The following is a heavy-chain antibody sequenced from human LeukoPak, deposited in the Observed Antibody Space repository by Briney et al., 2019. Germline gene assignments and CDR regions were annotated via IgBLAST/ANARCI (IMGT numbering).Heavy chain of an antibody. Sequence: PGGSLRLSCAASGFTFSSYSLNWVRQAPGKGLEWVSSITTSSSYIYYADSVKGRFTISRDNAKNSLYLQMNSLRAEDTAVYYCAKSYYYDSSGYPNWGQGTLVTVSS. V-gene: IGHV3-21*01. CDR2: ITTSSSYI. J-gene: IGHJ4*02. CDR1: GFTFSSYS. CDR3: AKSYYYDSSGYPN. D-gene: IGHD3-22*01.